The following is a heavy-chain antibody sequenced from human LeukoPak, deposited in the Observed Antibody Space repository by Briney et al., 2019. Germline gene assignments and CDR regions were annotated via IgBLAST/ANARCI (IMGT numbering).Heavy chain of an antibody. D-gene: IGHD3-3*01. Sequence: PSETLSLTCTVSGGSISSYYWSWIRQPAGKGLEWIGRIYISGSTNYNPSLKSRVTMSVDTSKNQFSLKLSSVTAADTAVFYCAKSRSFWSPGDMDVWGKGTTVTVSS. V-gene: IGHV4-4*07. CDR1: GGSISSYY. CDR3: AKSRSFWSPGDMDV. J-gene: IGHJ6*03. CDR2: IYISGST.